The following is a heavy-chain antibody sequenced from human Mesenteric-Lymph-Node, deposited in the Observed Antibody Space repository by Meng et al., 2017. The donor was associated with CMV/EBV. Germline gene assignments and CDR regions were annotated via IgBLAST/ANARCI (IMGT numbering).Heavy chain of an antibody. D-gene: IGHD1-26*01. CDR3: AKDELAD. CDR1: GFTFSSYS. CDR2: IKQDGSEK. J-gene: IGHJ4*02. V-gene: IGHV3-7*01. Sequence: GGSLRLSCAASGFTFSSYSMNWVRQAPGKGLEWVANIKQDGSEKYYVDSVKGRFTISRDNAKNSLYLQMDSLRADDTAVYYCAKDELADWGQGTLVTVSS.